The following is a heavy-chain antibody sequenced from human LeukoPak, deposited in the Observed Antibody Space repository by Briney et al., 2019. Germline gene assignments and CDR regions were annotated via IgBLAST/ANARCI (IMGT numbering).Heavy chain of an antibody. CDR1: GYTFTSYA. J-gene: IGHJ6*02. V-gene: IGHV7-4-1*02. Sequence: ASVKVSCKASGYTFTSYAMNWVRQAPGQGLEWMGWINTNTGNPTYAQGFTGRFVFPLDTSVSTAYLQISSLKAEDTAVYYCARASPRRPDFLEWLEYYYYYGMDVWGQGTTVTVSS. CDR2: INTNTGNP. CDR3: ARASPRRPDFLEWLEYYYYYGMDV. D-gene: IGHD3-3*01.